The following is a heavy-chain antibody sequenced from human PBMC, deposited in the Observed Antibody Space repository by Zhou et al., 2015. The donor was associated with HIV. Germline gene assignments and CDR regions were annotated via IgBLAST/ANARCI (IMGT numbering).Heavy chain of an antibody. D-gene: IGHD5-18*01. J-gene: IGHJ3*02. Sequence: QVQLVESGGGVVQPGRSLRLSCAASGFPFSTYDMHWVRQAPGKGLEWVAIISYDGTNKYYADSVKGRFTISRDNSKTTLYLQMSSLRTEDTAVYYCAKDWVTSGAFDYLGPRDNGHRLF. CDR1: GFPFSTYD. CDR2: ISYDGTNK. V-gene: IGHV3-30*18. CDR3: AKDWVTSGAFDY.